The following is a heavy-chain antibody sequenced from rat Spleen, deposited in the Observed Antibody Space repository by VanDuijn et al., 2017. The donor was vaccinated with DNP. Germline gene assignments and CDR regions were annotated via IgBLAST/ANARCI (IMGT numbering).Heavy chain of an antibody. CDR1: GYTFTTYY. J-gene: IGHJ3*01. CDR2: INTGSGGT. D-gene: IGHD4-3*01. V-gene: IGHV1-43*01. Sequence: QVQLQQSGPELAKPGSSVKISCKASGYTFTTYYISWIKQTTGQDREYIGYINTGSGGTNYNEKFKGKATLTVDKSSSTAFMQLSSLTPDDSAVYYCARGGTSFAYWGQGTLVTVSS. CDR3: ARGGTSFAY.